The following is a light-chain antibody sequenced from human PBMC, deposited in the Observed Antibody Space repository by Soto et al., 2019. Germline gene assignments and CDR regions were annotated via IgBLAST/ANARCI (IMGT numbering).Light chain of an antibody. CDR3: QHYGDSPQT. J-gene: IGKJ1*01. Sequence: ELVLTQSPGTLSLSPGQRATLSCRASQRLSASDIAWYQQKPGQAPKFLIYGVSSRATGIPDRFSGSESGTDVTITISRLEPEDGEVYDGQHYGDSPQTFGQGTKVEIK. V-gene: IGKV3-20*01. CDR1: QRLSASD. CDR2: GVS.